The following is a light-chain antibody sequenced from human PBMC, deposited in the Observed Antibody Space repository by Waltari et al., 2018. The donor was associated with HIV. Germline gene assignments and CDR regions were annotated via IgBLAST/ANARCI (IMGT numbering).Light chain of an antibody. CDR1: QSLLYYNGYNF. Sequence: EIVVTQSPLSLPVTPGEPASLCCRSSQSLLYYNGYNFLVWYLQRPGQSPQLLVYLGSNRAAGVPYRFSGSGSGTDFTLNISRLEAEDVEFYYCMQALHSPMLTFGGGTKVEIK. J-gene: IGKJ4*01. V-gene: IGKV2-28*01. CDR2: LGS. CDR3: MQALHSPMLT.